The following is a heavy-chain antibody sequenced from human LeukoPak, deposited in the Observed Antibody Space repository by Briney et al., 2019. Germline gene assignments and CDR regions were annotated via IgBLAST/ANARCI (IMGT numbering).Heavy chain of an antibody. J-gene: IGHJ5*02. Sequence: GGSLRLSCVGSGFTFSVHWVRQVPGKGLEWLTFIRHDGTDQHYADSVRGRFTISRDNCKNTVYLQMNSLRPEDTALYYCAKDGYWASVSWGQGTLVTVSS. CDR3: AKDGYWASVS. CDR2: IRHDGTDQ. V-gene: IGHV3-30*02. CDR1: GFTFS. D-gene: IGHD2-8*02.